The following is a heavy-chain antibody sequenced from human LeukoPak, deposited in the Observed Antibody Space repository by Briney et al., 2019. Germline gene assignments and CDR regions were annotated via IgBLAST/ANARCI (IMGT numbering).Heavy chain of an antibody. D-gene: IGHD6-13*01. CDR2: INHSGST. CDR3: ARDHGYSSSWLDY. CDR1: GGSFSGYY. V-gene: IGHV4-34*01. Sequence: KPSETLSLTCAVYGGSFSGYYWSWIRQPPGKGLEWIGEINHSGSTNYNPSLKSRVTISVDTSKNQFSLKLSSVTAADTAVYYCARDHGYSSSWLDYWGQGTLVTVSS. J-gene: IGHJ4*02.